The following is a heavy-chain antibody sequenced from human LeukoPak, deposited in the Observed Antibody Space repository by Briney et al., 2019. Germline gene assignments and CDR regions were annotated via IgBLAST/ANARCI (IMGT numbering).Heavy chain of an antibody. CDR2: ISWNSGTI. CDR3: AKDGRYYDNSGYVEY. J-gene: IGHJ4*02. D-gene: IGHD3-22*01. Sequence: PGGSLRLSCSASGFTFDDYSMHWVRQVPVKGLEWVSGISWNSGTIGSADSVKGRFTISRDNAKNSLYLQMSGLRPEDTALYYCAKDGRYYDNSGYVEYWGQGTLVTVSS. V-gene: IGHV3-9*01. CDR1: GFTFDDYS.